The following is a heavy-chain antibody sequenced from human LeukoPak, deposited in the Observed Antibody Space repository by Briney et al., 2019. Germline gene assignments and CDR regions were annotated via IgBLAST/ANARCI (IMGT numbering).Heavy chain of an antibody. D-gene: IGHD6-19*01. Sequence: SQTVSLTCSVSGVSITSGSYYWGWIRQSAGKGLEWIGRVHSSGDIYHNAAFRSRAAVSGDASKNQFSLQLASVTAADTAVYYCARGASPKDAVFFDYWGQGALITVS. J-gene: IGHJ4*02. CDR1: GVSITSGSYY. CDR2: VHSSGDI. CDR3: ARGASPKDAVFFDY. V-gene: IGHV4-61*02.